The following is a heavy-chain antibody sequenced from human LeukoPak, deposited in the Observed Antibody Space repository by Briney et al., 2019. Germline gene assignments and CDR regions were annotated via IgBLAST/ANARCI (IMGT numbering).Heavy chain of an antibody. D-gene: IGHD5-18*01. V-gene: IGHV3-30*18. J-gene: IGHJ4*02. CDR2: ISYDGSNK. Sequence: GGSLRLSCAASGFTFSSYGMHWARQAPGKGLEWVAVISYDGSNKYYADSVKGRFTISRDNSKNTLYLQMNSLRAEDTAVYYCAKDLRGYSYGYELDYWGQGTLVTVSS. CDR3: AKDLRGYSYGYELDY. CDR1: GFTFSSYG.